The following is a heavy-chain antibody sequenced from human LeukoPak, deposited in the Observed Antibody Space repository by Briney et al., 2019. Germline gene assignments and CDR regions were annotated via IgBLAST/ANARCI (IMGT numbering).Heavy chain of an antibody. CDR1: GFTVSSNY. V-gene: IGHV3-53*05. J-gene: IGHJ4*02. Sequence: GGSLRLSCAASGFTVSSNYMSWVRQAPGKGLEWVSVIYSGGSTYYADSVKGRFTISRDNSKNTLYVQMNSLRAEDTAVYYCAKDRVGGVHYFDSWGQGTLVTVSS. CDR3: AKDRVGGVHYFDS. D-gene: IGHD1-26*01. CDR2: IYSGGST.